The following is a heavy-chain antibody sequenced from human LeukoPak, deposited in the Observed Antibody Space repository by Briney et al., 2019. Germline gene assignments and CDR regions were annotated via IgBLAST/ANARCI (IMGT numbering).Heavy chain of an antibody. Sequence: SETLSLTCTVSGGSISSSSYYWGWIRQPPGKGLEWIGSIYYSGSTYYNPSLKSRVTISVDTSKNQFSLKLSSVTAADTAVYYCARVLYRGAARFSHPYYLDHWGQVTLLTVSS. CDR1: GGSISSSSYY. D-gene: IGHD6-6*01. V-gene: IGHV4-39*07. CDR2: IYYSGST. CDR3: ARVLYRGAARFSHPYYLDH. J-gene: IGHJ4*01.